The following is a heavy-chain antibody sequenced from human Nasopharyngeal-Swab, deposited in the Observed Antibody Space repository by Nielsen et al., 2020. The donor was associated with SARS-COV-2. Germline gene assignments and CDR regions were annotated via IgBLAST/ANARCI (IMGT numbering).Heavy chain of an antibody. V-gene: IGHV5-51*01. CDR3: ARHQQWRHPPSYWYFDL. CDR2: IYPGDSET. D-gene: IGHD6-19*01. Sequence: VRQMPGKGLEWMGIIYPGDSETKYSPSFQGQVTISADKSISTAYLQWSSLKASDTAMHYCARHQQWRHPPSYWYFDLWGRGTLVTVSS. J-gene: IGHJ2*01.